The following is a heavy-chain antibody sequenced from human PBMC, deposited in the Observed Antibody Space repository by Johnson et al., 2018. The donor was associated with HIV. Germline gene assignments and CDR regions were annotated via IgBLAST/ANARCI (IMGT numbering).Heavy chain of an antibody. D-gene: IGHD6-13*01. J-gene: IGHJ3*02. CDR2: ISYDGSNK. CDR1: GFTFSSYA. CDR3: ARWGEQQLVNAFDI. Sequence: QMQLVESGGGVVQPGRSLRLSCAASGFTFSSYAMHWVRQAPGKGPEWVAVISYDGSNKYYADSVKGRFTLSRDNSKNTLYLQRNSLWAEDTAVYYCARWGEQQLVNAFDIWGQGTMVTVSS. V-gene: IGHV3-30*04.